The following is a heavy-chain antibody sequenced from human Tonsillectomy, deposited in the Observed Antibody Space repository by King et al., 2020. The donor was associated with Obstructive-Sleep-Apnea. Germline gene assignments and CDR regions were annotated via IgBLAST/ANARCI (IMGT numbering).Heavy chain of an antibody. CDR3: AREWGYYYDSTTPQGFDY. CDR2: ISYDGSSE. J-gene: IGHJ4*02. V-gene: IGHV3-30-3*01. D-gene: IGHD3-22*01. CDR1: GFTFSSYA. Sequence: VQLVESGGGVVQPGRSLRLSCAASGFTFSSYAMHWVRQAPGKGLEWVAVISYDGSSEYYAASVKGRFTISRDNSKNTLYLQMNSLRAEDTAVYYCAREWGYYYDSTTPQGFDYWGQRTLVTVSS.